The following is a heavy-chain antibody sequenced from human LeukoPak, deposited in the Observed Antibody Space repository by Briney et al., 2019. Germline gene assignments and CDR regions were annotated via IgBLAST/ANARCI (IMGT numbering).Heavy chain of an antibody. V-gene: IGHV4-61*02. D-gene: IGHD3-10*01. CDR1: GASISGGNYH. J-gene: IGHJ4*02. CDR3: ARVSLVRGAPDYYFDY. CDR2: IYSSGTT. Sequence: SQTLSLTCSVSGASISGGNYHWSWIRQPAGKGLEWIGRIYSSGTTNYNPSFKSRATISEDTSKNQFSLKLTSVTAADTAVYYCARVSLVRGAPDYYFDYWGQGTLVTVSS.